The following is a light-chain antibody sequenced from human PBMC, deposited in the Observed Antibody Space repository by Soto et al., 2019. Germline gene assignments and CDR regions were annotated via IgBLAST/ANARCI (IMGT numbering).Light chain of an antibody. J-gene: IGKJ1*01. CDR1: QTITGTY. CDR3: QQYGTSKRWT. CDR2: GAS. Sequence: EVVLTQVPGTLSLSPGERATLSCRASQTITGTYLAWYQQKPGQAPRLLIHGASTRATGIPDRFSGGGTGTDFNLNISRVEPEDFAMYYYQQYGTSKRWTFGQGTKVDIK. V-gene: IGKV3-20*01.